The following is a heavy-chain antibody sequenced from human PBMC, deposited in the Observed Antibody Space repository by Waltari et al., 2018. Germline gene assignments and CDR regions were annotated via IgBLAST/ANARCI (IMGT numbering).Heavy chain of an antibody. CDR2: ISAYNGNT. Sequence: QLQLVQSGAEVKKPGASVKVSCKGSGFIFSNSGITWVRQAPGQGLEWMGWISAYNGNTNYEKKFQGRVTMTTDTSTSTAYMELRSLSSDDTAVYYCARDDVDSSSFGGFWGQGTLVTVSS. CDR3: ARDDVDSSSFGGF. V-gene: IGHV1-18*01. D-gene: IGHD6-13*01. J-gene: IGHJ4*02. CDR1: GFIFSNSG.